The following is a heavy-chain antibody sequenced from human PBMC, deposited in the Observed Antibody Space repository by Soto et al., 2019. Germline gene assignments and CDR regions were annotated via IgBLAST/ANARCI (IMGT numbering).Heavy chain of an antibody. CDR3: ASDRNWDDSSGYFDY. V-gene: IGHV3-23*01. Sequence: GGSLRLSCAATGFTFRNYAMSWVRQAPGKGLEWVSAVGDSGGSTYYADSVKGRFTISRDNSKNTLYLQMNSLRAEDTAVYYCASDRNWDDSSGYFDYWGQGTLVTVSS. D-gene: IGHD3-22*01. J-gene: IGHJ4*02. CDR2: VGDSGGST. CDR1: GFTFRNYA.